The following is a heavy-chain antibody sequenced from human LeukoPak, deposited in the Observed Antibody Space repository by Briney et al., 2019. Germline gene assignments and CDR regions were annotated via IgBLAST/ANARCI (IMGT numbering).Heavy chain of an antibody. J-gene: IGHJ4*02. Sequence: AASLKLSCTASGYTFTSYGISWVRQAPEQGLEWMGWISPYNGNTNYAQKLQGRVTMTTDTSTSTAYMEMRSLRSDDTAVYYCARARAEFDIVVVPAAMYYFDYWGQGTLVTVSS. V-gene: IGHV1-18*01. CDR1: GYTFTSYG. CDR3: ARARAEFDIVVVPAAMYYFDY. CDR2: ISPYNGNT. D-gene: IGHD2-2*01.